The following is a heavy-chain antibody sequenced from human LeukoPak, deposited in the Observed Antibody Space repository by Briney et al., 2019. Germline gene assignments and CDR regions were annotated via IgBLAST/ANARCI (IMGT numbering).Heavy chain of an antibody. Sequence: GGSLRLSCAASGFTFSSYGKHWVRQAPGKGLEWVAVIWYDGSNKYYADSVKGRFTISRDNSKNTLYLQMNSLRAEDTAVYYCARDRYGLPDSSSSFDYWGQGTLVTVSS. J-gene: IGHJ4*02. D-gene: IGHD6-13*01. CDR3: ARDRYGLPDSSSSFDY. CDR2: IWYDGSNK. V-gene: IGHV3-33*01. CDR1: GFTFSSYG.